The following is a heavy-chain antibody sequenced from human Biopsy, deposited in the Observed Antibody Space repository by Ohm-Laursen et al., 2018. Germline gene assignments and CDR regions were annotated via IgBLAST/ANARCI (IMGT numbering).Heavy chain of an antibody. J-gene: IGHJ6*02. V-gene: IGHV2-70*11. CDR1: GFSLSSRGMC. CDR2: VDWDDYK. Sequence: TQTLSLTCSFSGFSLSSRGMCVSWIRQAPGKALEWLARVDWDDYKDYSASLQTKLSISKDTSNDQMVLTVNNVDPADTATYYCARTPILIVSAGLVYRHRRHLQGMDVWGQGIAVTVS. CDR3: ARTPILIVSAGLVYRHRRHLQGMDV. D-gene: IGHD6-13*01.